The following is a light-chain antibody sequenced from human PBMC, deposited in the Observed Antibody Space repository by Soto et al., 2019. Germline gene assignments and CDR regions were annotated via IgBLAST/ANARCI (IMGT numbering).Light chain of an antibody. V-gene: IGKV3-20*01. J-gene: IGKJ1*01. CDR1: LSVSGNY. CDR2: DAS. CDR3: QQYVSSPAT. Sequence: NVLTQSPGALSLSPGERATLSCRASLSVSGNYLAWCRQTPGQPPRLLIYDASNRATGIPARFSGSGSGTDFTLTISRLEPEDFAVYFCQQYVSSPATFGQGTKV.